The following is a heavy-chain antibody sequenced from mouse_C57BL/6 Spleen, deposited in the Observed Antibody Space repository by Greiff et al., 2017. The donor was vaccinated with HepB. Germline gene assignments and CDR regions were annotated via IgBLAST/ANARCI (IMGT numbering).Heavy chain of an antibody. CDR3: AIPPPYGSSYDWFAY. J-gene: IGHJ3*01. V-gene: IGHV1-4*01. D-gene: IGHD1-1*01. CDR2: INPSSGYT. Sequence: QVQLQQSGAELARPGASVKMSCKASGYTFTSYTMHWVKQRPGQGLEWIGYINPSSGYTKYNQKFKDKATLTADKSASTAYMQRSSLTSEDSAVYYCAIPPPYGSSYDWFAYWGQGTLVTVSA. CDR1: GYTFTSYT.